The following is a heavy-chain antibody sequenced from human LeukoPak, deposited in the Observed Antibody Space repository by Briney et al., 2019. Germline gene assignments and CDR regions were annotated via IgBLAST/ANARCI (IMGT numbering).Heavy chain of an antibody. Sequence: ASVKVSCKASGYTFTSYDINWVRQATGQGLEWMGWMNPNSGNTGYAQKFQGRVTMTRNTSISTAYMELSSLRSEDAAVYYCARRSRSYGSGNIGGYWGQGTLVTVSS. D-gene: IGHD3-10*01. CDR2: MNPNSGNT. J-gene: IGHJ4*02. CDR1: GYTFTSYD. V-gene: IGHV1-8*01. CDR3: ARRSRSYGSGNIGGY.